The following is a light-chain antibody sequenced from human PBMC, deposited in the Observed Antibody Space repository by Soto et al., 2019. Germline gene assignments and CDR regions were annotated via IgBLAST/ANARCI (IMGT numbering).Light chain of an antibody. J-gene: IGKJ2*01. CDR1: QDIRND. CDR3: LQDYTYPYT. V-gene: IGKV1-6*01. CDR2: AVS. Sequence: AIQMTQSPSSHSATVGDRVTMTCRASQDIRNDLGWYPQTPGRAPKLLIFAVSHLESGVPSRFSGSGSGSDFSLTISSLQPEDFATYYCLQDYTYPYTFGQGTKLEIK.